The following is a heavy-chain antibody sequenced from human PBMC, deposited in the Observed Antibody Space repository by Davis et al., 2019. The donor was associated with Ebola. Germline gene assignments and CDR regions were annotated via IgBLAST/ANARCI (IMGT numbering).Heavy chain of an antibody. J-gene: IGHJ4*02. CDR3: ARLVGGD. D-gene: IGHD2-15*01. CDR1: GYTFTSYY. Sequence: ASVKVSCKASGYTFTSYYMHWVRQAPGQGLEWMGWMNPNSGNTGYAQKFQGRVTMTRNTSISTAYMELSSLRSEDTAVYYCARLVGGDWGQGTLVTVSS. V-gene: IGHV1-8*01. CDR2: MNPNSGNT.